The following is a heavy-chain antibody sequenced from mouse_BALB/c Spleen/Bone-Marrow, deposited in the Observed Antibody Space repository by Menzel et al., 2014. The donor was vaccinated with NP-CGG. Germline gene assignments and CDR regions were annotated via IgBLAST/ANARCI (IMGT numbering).Heavy chain of an antibody. Sequence: DVQLVESGGGLVKSGGSLKLSCAASGFPFSNYGMSWLRQTPEKRLEWVATISGDGRYTFYSDSVKGRFTISRDNAKNNLYLQLSGLRSEDTALYYCARHAYYDQTEVSFVCWGQGTLVTVSA. CDR3: ARHAYYDQTEVSFVC. J-gene: IGHJ3*01. V-gene: IGHV5-9-2*01. CDR2: ISGDGRYT. CDR1: GFPFSNYG. D-gene: IGHD2-4*01.